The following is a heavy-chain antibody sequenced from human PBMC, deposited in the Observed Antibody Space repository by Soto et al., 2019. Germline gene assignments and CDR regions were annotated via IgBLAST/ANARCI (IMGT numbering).Heavy chain of an antibody. D-gene: IGHD1-26*01. Sequence: GGSLRLSCIGSGFSFSAYNMNWVRQAPGKGLEWVSSIKVGSSRIYQPDSMKGRFTISRDDARNSVYLQINSLRAEDTALYFCVPSSKIGVRGGFWGRGTQVTVSS. V-gene: IGHV3-21*01. CDR1: GFSFSAYN. J-gene: IGHJ1*01. CDR2: IKVGSSRI. CDR3: VPSSKIGVRGGF.